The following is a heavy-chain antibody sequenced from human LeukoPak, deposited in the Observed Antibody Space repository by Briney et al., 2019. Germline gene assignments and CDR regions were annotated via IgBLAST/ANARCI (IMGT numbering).Heavy chain of an antibody. CDR3: ARQYSDILTGYHRGELYWYFDL. D-gene: IGHD3-9*01. J-gene: IGHJ2*01. CDR2: IYYSGST. Sequence: SETLSLTCTVSGESINSFYWSWIRQPAGKGLEWIGYIYYSGSTNYNPSLKSRVTISVDTSKNQFSLKLSSVTAADTAVYYCARQYSDILTGYHRGELYWYFDLWGRGTLVTVSS. V-gene: IGHV4-59*08. CDR1: GESINSFY.